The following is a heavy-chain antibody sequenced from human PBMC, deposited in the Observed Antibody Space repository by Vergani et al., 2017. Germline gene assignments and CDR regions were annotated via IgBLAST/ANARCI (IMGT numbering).Heavy chain of an antibody. CDR2: IRSKNDGGTA. CDR1: GFTFSSNA. Sequence: EVQLWDSGGGLAQPGGSLRLSCVASGFTFSSNAMSWVRQAPGKGLEWIGRIRSKNDGGTADYAAPLKGRFTISRDDSKDSAFLLVNNLKTEDTAVYFCYTDYHDYWGQGTLVTVSS. CDR3: YTDYHDY. D-gene: IGHD2-2*02. V-gene: IGHV3-15*01. J-gene: IGHJ4*02.